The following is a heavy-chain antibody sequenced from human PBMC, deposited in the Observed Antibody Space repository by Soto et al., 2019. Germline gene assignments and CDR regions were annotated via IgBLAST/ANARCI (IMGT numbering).Heavy chain of an antibody. J-gene: IGHJ5*02. Sequence: QITLKESGPTLVKPTQTLTLTCTFSGFSLSTSGVGVGWIRQPPGKALEWLALIYWDDDKRYSPSLKSRLTITKDTPNNQVVLTMTNMDPVDTATYYCAPQLMVRGVIMGDNWFDPWGQGTLVTVSS. CDR1: GFSLSTSGVG. CDR2: IYWDDDK. CDR3: APQLMVRGVIMGDNWFDP. D-gene: IGHD3-10*01. V-gene: IGHV2-5*02.